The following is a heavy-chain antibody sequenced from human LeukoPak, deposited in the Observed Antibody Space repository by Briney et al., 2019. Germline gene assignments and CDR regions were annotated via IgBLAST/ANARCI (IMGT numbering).Heavy chain of an antibody. Sequence: SETLSLTCAVSGYSISSGYYWGWIRQPPGKGLEWIGTIYHSGSTYYNPSLKSRVTMSVDTSKNQFSLKLSSVTAADTAVYYCARAHSGSCSGYWGQGTLVTVSS. V-gene: IGHV4-38-2*01. J-gene: IGHJ4*02. CDR1: GYSISSGYY. CDR2: IYHSGST. CDR3: ARAHSGSCSGY. D-gene: IGHD1-26*01.